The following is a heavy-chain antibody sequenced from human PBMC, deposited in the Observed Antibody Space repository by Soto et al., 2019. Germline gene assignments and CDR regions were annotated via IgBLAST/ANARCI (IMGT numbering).Heavy chain of an antibody. D-gene: IGHD3-10*01. Sequence: PSETLSLTCTVSGGSISSYYWSWIWQPPGKGLEWIGYIYYSGSTNYNPSLKSRVTISVDTSKNQFSLKLSSVTAADTAVYYCAREPQAFGANWFDPWGQGTLVTVSS. CDR2: IYYSGST. V-gene: IGHV4-59*01. CDR1: GGSISSYY. CDR3: AREPQAFGANWFDP. J-gene: IGHJ5*02.